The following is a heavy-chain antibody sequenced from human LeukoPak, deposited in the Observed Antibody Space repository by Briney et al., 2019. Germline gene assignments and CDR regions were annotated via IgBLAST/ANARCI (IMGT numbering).Heavy chain of an antibody. CDR3: ARLRFRGLWFGELYYFDY. Sequence: SETLSLTCAVYGGSFGGYYWSWIRQPPGKGLEWIGEINHSGSTNYNPSLKSRVTISVDTSKNQFSLKLSSVTAADTAVYYCARLRFRGLWFGELYYFDYWGQGTLVTVSS. J-gene: IGHJ4*02. CDR2: INHSGST. V-gene: IGHV4-34*01. CDR1: GGSFGGYY. D-gene: IGHD3-10*01.